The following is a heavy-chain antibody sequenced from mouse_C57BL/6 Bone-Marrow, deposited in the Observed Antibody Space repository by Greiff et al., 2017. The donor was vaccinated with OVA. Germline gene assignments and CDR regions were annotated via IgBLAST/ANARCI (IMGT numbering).Heavy chain of an antibody. V-gene: IGHV2-2*01. CDR1: GFSLTSYG. J-gene: IGHJ1*03. Sequence: QVQLKESGPGLVQPSQSLSITCTVSGFSLTSYGVHWVRQSPGKGLEWLGVIWSGGSTDYNAAFISRLSISKDNSKSQVFFKMNSLQADDTAIYYCARTGGYYASYWYFDVWGTGTTVTVSS. CDR2: IWSGGST. D-gene: IGHD1-1*01. CDR3: ARTGGYYASYWYFDV.